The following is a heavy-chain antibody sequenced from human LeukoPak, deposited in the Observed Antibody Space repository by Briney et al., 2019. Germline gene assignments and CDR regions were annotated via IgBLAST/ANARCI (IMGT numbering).Heavy chain of an antibody. CDR3: AREWRGGSGSYGFYYYYMDV. V-gene: IGHV4-61*02. CDR1: GGSISSDSYY. Sequence: SETLSLTCTVSGGSISSDSYYWSWIRQPAGKGLEWIGRIFNSGSTNSIPSLKSRVTISVDTSKNQFSLKLSSVTAADTAVYYCAREWRGGSGSYGFYYYYMDVWGKGTTVTVSS. CDR2: IFNSGST. D-gene: IGHD3-10*01. J-gene: IGHJ6*03.